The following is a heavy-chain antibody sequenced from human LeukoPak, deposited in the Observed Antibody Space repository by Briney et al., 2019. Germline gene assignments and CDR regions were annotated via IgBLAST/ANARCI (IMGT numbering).Heavy chain of an antibody. V-gene: IGHV3-53*01. D-gene: IGHD5-12*01. CDR2: IYSGGST. J-gene: IGHJ4*02. CDR3: ASLRGYSGYDYFDY. CDR1: GFTVSSNY. Sequence: GGSLRLSCAASGFTVSSNYMSWVRQAPGKGLEWVSVIYSGGSTDYADSVKGRFAISRDNSKNTLYLQMNSLRAEDTAVYYCASLRGYSGYDYFDYWGQGTLVTVSS.